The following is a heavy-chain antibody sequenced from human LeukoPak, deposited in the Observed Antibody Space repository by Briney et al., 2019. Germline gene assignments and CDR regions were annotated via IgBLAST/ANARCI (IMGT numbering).Heavy chain of an antibody. CDR2: IYYSGST. CDR1: GGSISSYY. V-gene: IGHV4-59*01. Sequence: SETLSLTCTVSGGSISSYYWSWIRQPPGKGLEWIGYIYYSGSTNYNPSLKSRVTISVDTSKNQFSLKLSSVTATDTAVYYCARGGRFLEWLSPVGSHPWVQGTLVTVSS. D-gene: IGHD3-3*01. CDR3: ARGGRFLEWLSPVGSHP. J-gene: IGHJ5*02.